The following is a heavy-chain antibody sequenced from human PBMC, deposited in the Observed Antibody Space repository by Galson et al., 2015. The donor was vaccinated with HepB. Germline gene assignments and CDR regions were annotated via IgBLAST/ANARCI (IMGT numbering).Heavy chain of an antibody. V-gene: IGHV3-48*04. D-gene: IGHD3-10*01. J-gene: IGHJ4*02. Sequence: SLRLSCAASGFTFSSYSMNWVRQAPGKGLEWVSYISSSSSTIYYADSVKGRFTISRDNAKNSLYLQMNSLRAEDTAVYYCARGGGGFGVDYWGQGTLVTVSS. CDR3: ARGGGGFGVDY. CDR1: GFTFSSYS. CDR2: ISSSSSTI.